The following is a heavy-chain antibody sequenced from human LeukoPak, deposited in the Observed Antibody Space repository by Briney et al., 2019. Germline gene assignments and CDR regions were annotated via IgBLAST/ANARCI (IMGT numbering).Heavy chain of an antibody. Sequence: GESLKISCKGSGYSFTSHWIGWVRQMPGKGLEWMGIIYPGDSDTRYSPSFQGQVTISADKSISTAYLQWSSLKASDTAMYYCARRSDYPNFDFDYWGRGTLVTVSS. CDR2: IYPGDSDT. J-gene: IGHJ4*02. CDR3: ARRSDYPNFDFDY. D-gene: IGHD4-11*01. V-gene: IGHV5-51*01. CDR1: GYSFTSHW.